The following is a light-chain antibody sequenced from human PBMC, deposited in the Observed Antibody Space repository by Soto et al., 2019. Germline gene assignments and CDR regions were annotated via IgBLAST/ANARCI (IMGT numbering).Light chain of an antibody. CDR1: SSDVGSYNL. V-gene: IGLV2-23*02. Sequence: SALTQAASLSWSSGQSITISRTWTSSDVGSYNLVSWYQQHPGKAPKLMIYEVSKRPSGVSNRFSGSKSGNTASLTISGLQAEDESDYYCCSYAGSSTYVFGTGTKVTVL. CDR2: EVS. CDR3: CSYAGSSTYV. J-gene: IGLJ1*01.